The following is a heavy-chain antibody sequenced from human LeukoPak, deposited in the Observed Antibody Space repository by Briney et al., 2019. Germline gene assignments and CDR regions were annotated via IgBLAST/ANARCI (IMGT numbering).Heavy chain of an antibody. Sequence: GGSLRLSCAASGFTFSSYGMHGVRQAPGKGLEWVAVISYDESKKYYADSVKGRFTISRDNSKNTLYLQMNSLRAEDTAVYYCAKDPYYDSSGYPEAWGQGTLVTVSS. D-gene: IGHD3-22*01. CDR2: ISYDESKK. CDR3: AKDPYYDSSGYPEA. J-gene: IGHJ5*02. CDR1: GFTFSSYG. V-gene: IGHV3-30*18.